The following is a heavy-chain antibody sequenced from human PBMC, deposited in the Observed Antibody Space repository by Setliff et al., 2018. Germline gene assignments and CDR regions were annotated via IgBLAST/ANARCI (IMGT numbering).Heavy chain of an antibody. J-gene: IGHJ4*02. CDR1: GYPLTELS. CDR2: FDPEDGET. Sequence: SVKVSCKVSGYPLTELSMHWVRQAPGKGLEWMGGFDPEDGETIYAQKFQGRVTMTEDTSTDTAYMELSSLRSEDTAVYYCATGSPLRYFDWSPGGYWGQGTLVTVSS. V-gene: IGHV1-24*01. D-gene: IGHD3-9*01. CDR3: ATGSPLRYFDWSPGGY.